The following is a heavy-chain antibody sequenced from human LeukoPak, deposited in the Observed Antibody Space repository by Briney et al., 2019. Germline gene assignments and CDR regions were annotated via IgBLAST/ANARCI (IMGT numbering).Heavy chain of an antibody. D-gene: IGHD3-10*01. CDR2: INISGST. Sequence: SETLSLTCTVSGGSISSGSYYWSWIRQPAGKGLEWIGRINISGSTNYNPSLKSRATISVDTSKNQFSLKLSSVTAADTAVYYCARKRVTMVRGVPLNWFDPWGQGTLVTVSS. CDR3: ARKRVTMVRGVPLNWFDP. CDR1: GGSISSGSYY. V-gene: IGHV4-61*02. J-gene: IGHJ5*02.